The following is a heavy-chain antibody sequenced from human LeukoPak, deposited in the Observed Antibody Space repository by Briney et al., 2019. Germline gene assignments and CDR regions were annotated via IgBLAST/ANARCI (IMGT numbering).Heavy chain of an antibody. J-gene: IGHJ6*04. CDR1: GGPLSGYY. CDR2: INHSGST. Sequence: SETLPHTCAVYGGPLSGYYWSWIRQPPGKGLEWIGEINHSGSTNYNPSLKSRLTISADTSKNQFPLKQSSVTAADTSVYYCGSISVQGPNKDVWGKGTMVTVSS. V-gene: IGHV4-34*01. CDR3: GSISVQGPNKDV.